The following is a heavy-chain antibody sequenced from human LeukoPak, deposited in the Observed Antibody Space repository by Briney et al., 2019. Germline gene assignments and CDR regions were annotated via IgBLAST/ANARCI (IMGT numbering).Heavy chain of an antibody. CDR2: IKQDGSEK. CDR3: ARDGSSGWYRVSLIFDY. V-gene: IGHV3-7*01. D-gene: IGHD6-19*01. J-gene: IGHJ4*02. Sequence: PGGSLRLSCAASGFTFSSYWMSWVRRAPGKGLEWVANIKQDGSEKYYVDSVKGRFTISRDNAKNSLYLQMNSLRAEDTAVYYCARDGSSGWYRVSLIFDYWGQGTLVTVSS. CDR1: GFTFSSYW.